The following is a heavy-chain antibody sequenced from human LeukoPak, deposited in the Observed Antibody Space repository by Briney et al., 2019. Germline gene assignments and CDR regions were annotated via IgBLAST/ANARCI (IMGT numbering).Heavy chain of an antibody. J-gene: IGHJ4*02. CDR2: IIGNGGDI. D-gene: IGHD5-24*01. CDR3: AKDRIPDGRYSIDF. Sequence: GGSLGFSGAASGFTFNTYAINWFRQAPGKGLNWVSVIIGNGGDIHYAGSVRGRFTISRDNSKNTLYLQMNSLRVEDTAVYYCAKDRIPDGRYSIDFWGPGTLVTVSS. V-gene: IGHV3-23*01. CDR1: GFTFNTYA.